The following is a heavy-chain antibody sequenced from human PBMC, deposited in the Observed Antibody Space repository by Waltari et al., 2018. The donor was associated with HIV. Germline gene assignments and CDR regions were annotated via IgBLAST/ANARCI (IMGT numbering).Heavy chain of an antibody. CDR2: IYYSGST. Sequence: QVQLQESGPGLVKPSETLSLPCTVPGVSISSYYWIWIRQPPGMGLEWIGYIYYSGSTNYNPSLKSRVTISVDTSKNQFSLKLSSVTAADTAVYYCARVSYDILTGFYYYYGMDVWGQGTTVTVSS. V-gene: IGHV4-59*01. J-gene: IGHJ6*02. CDR1: GVSISSYY. D-gene: IGHD3-9*01. CDR3: ARVSYDILTGFYYYYGMDV.